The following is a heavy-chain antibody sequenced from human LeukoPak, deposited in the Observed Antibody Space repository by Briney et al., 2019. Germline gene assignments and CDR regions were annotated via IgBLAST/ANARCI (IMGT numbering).Heavy chain of an antibody. CDR1: GYTFTSYG. V-gene: IGHV1-18*01. CDR3: ARKWIVGATFGFDP. CDR2: ISAYNGNT. D-gene: IGHD1-26*01. Sequence: GASVKVSCKASGYTFTSYGTSWVRQAPGQGLEWMGWISAYNGNTNYAQKLQVRVTMTTDTSTSTAYMELRSLRSDDTAVYYCARKWIVGATFGFDPWGQGTLVTVSS. J-gene: IGHJ5*02.